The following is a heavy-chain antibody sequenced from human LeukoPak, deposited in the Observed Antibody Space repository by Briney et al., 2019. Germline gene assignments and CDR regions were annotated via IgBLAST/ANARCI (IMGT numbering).Heavy chain of an antibody. CDR1: GYTFTSYY. J-gene: IGHJ4*02. V-gene: IGHV1-46*01. CDR2: INPSGGSA. D-gene: IGHD3-22*01. Sequence: GASVKVSCKASGYTFTSYYMHWVRQAPGQGLEWMGIINPSGGSAIYAQNFQGRVTMIRDTSTSTVYMELSSLRSEDTAVYYCARDLASSGYYWDWGQGTLVTVSS. CDR3: ARDLASSGYYWD.